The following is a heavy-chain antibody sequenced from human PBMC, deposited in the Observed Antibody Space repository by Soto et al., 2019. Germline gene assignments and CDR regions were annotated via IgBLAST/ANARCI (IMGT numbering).Heavy chain of an antibody. Sequence: QLQLQESGPGLVKPSETLSLTCTVSGGSISSSSYYWGWIRQPPVKGLEWMGSIYYSGITYYNPSLKSRVTISVDTSKNQFSLNLSSVTAADTAVYCCARHVEVGYDYIWGHPKRNAFDIWGQGTMVPVSS. D-gene: IGHD3-16*01. CDR2: IYYSGIT. J-gene: IGHJ3*02. V-gene: IGHV4-39*01. CDR1: GGSISSSSYY. CDR3: ARHVEVGYDYIWGHPKRNAFDI.